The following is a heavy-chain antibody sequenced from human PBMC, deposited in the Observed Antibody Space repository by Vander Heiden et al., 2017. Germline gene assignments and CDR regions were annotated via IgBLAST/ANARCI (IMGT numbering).Heavy chain of an antibody. CDR2: ISGSGGST. CDR1: GFTFSSYA. CDR3: AKELSRWGDYLNWFDP. D-gene: IGHD4-17*01. J-gene: IGHJ5*02. V-gene: IGHV3-23*01. Sequence: EVQLLESGGGLVQPGGSLRLSCAASGFTFSSYAMSWVRQAPGKGLEWVSAISGSGGSTYYADSVKGRFTISRDNSKNTLYLQMNSLRAEDTAVYYCAKELSRWGDYLNWFDPWGQGTLVTVSS.